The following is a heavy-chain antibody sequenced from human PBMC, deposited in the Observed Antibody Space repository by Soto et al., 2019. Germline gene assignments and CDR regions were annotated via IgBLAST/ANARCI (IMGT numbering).Heavy chain of an antibody. CDR3: ARRDRSGFSYWLDT. CDR2: IYFSGTT. D-gene: IGHD3-22*01. V-gene: IGHV4-31*03. CDR1: GGSISSGDYY. Sequence: PSETLSLTCTVSGGSISSGDYYWSWIRQHPGKGLEWIGTIYFSGTTYYNTSLKSRVTISVDTSKNQFSLKLSYVTAADTAVYYCARRDRSGFSYWLDTWGKGTPVTVS. J-gene: IGHJ5*02.